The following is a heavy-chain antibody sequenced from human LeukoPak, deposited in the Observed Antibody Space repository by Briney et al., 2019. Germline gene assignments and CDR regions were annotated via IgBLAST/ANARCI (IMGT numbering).Heavy chain of an antibody. J-gene: IGHJ6*03. Sequence: GASVKVSCKASGYTFTSYYMHWVRQAPGQGLEWMGIINPSGGSTSYAQKFQGRVTMTRDMSTSTVYMELSGLRSEDTAVYYCARDSSGWLVAYYMDVWGKGTTVTVSS. CDR3: ARDSSGWLVAYYMDV. CDR1: GYTFTSYY. V-gene: IGHV1-46*01. CDR2: INPSGGST. D-gene: IGHD6-19*01.